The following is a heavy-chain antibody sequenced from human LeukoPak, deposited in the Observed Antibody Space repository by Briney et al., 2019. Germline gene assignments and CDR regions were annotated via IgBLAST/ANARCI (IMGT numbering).Heavy chain of an antibody. J-gene: IGHJ4*02. CDR2: IYSGGST. CDR3: AKESFRELVVVVADH. D-gene: IGHD2-15*01. V-gene: IGHV3-53*01. Sequence: PGGSLRLSCAASGFTVSSNYMSWVRQAPGKGLEWVSVIYSGGSTYYADSVKGRFTISRDNSKNTLYLQMNSLRAEDTAVYYCAKESFRELVVVVADHWGQGTLVTVSS. CDR1: GFTVSSNY.